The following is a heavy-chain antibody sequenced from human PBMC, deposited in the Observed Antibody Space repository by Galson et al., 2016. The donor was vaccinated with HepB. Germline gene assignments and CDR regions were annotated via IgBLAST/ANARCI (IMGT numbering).Heavy chain of an antibody. J-gene: IGHJ4*02. D-gene: IGHD2-2*01. CDR3: ARYCSSTSCSRYGDILTGYDGPF. V-gene: IGHV1-3*01. Sequence: SCKASGYTFTSYTIHWVRQAPGQRLEWMGWINAGNGNTKYSQKFPGRVTITRDTSASTAYMELSSLRSEDTAVYYCARYCSSTSCSRYGDILTGYDGPFWGQGTLVTVSS. CDR1: GYTFTSYT. CDR2: INAGNGNT.